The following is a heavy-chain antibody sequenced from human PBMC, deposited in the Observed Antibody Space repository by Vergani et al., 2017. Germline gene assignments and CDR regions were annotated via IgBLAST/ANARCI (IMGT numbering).Heavy chain of an antibody. Sequence: QVKLQESGPGLVKPSETLSLTCTVSGASVNSYYWSWIRQPPGKGLEWMGYVSFRGDTLYDPSVKGRMTISLNTSSNQFSLYLTSVTAADTAVYYCARDPYDILTGYYLSHYYYYGMDVWGQGTTVTVSS. CDR2: VSFRGDT. CDR3: ARDPYDILTGYYLSHYYYYGMDV. D-gene: IGHD3-9*01. V-gene: IGHV4-59*02. J-gene: IGHJ6*02. CDR1: GASVNSYY.